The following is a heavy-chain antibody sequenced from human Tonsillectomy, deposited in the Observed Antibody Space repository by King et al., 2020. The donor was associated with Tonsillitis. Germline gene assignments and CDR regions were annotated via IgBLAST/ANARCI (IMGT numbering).Heavy chain of an antibody. V-gene: IGHV3-30*18. CDR1: GFTFSSYG. CDR3: AKSTSGAFDI. CDR2: ISYDGSNK. Sequence: VQLVESGGGVVQPGRSLRLSCAASGFTFSSYGMHWVRQAPGKGLEWVAVISYDGSNKYYADSVKGRFTISRDNSKNTLYLQMNSLRAEDTAVYYCAKSTSGAFDIWGRGTMVTVSS. J-gene: IGHJ3*02.